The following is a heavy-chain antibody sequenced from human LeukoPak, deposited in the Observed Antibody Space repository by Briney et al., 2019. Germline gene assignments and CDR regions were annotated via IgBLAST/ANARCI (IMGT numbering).Heavy chain of an antibody. CDR3: ARGTLNIPGEHGAFDY. Sequence: GGYLRLSCAASGFTFSSYGMHWVRQAPGKGLEWVAYIQYDGSNQQYADSVKGRFSISRDRSKNIPYLQMNSLRAEDTAVYYCARGTLNIPGEHGAFDYWGQGTLVTVSS. CDR1: GFTFSSYG. V-gene: IGHV3-30*02. CDR2: IQYDGSNQ. J-gene: IGHJ4*02. D-gene: IGHD1-14*01.